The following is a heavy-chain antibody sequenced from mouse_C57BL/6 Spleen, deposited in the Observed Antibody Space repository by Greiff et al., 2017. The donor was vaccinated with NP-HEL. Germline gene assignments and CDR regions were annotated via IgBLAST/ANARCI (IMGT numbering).Heavy chain of an antibody. CDR3: ARDPLSTMITTDWYFDV. D-gene: IGHD2-4*01. CDR2: ISDGGSYT. Sequence: EVQLVESGGGLVKPGGSLKLSCAASGFTFSSYAMSWVRQTPEKRLEWVATISDGGSYTYYPDNVKGRFTISRDNAKNNLYLQMSHLKSEDTAMYYCARDPLSTMITTDWYFDVWGTGTTVTVSS. J-gene: IGHJ1*03. CDR1: GFTFSSYA. V-gene: IGHV5-4*01.